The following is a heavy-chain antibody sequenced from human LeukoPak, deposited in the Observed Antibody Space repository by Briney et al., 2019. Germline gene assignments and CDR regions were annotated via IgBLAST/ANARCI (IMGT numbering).Heavy chain of an antibody. J-gene: IGHJ4*02. CDR1: GFTFDDYA. CDR3: AKDSLVGSFDY. D-gene: IGHD2-8*02. V-gene: IGHV3-9*01. Sequence: PGRSLRLSCAASGFTFDDYAMHWVRQAPGKGLEWVSGISWNSGSIGYADSVKGRFTISRDNAKNSLYLQMNSLRAEDTALYYCAKDSLVGSFDYWGQGTLVTVSS. CDR2: ISWNSGSI.